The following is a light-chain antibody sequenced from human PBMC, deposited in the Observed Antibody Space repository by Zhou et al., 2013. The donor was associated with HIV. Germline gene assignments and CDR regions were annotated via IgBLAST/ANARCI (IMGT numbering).Light chain of an antibody. CDR1: QSISSW. V-gene: IGKV1-5*03. CDR3: QQYNSYPWT. J-gene: IGKJ1*01. CDR2: KAS. Sequence: DIQMTQSPSTLSASVGDRVTITCRASQSISSWLAWYQQKPGKAPKLLIYKASSLESGVPSRFSGNRSGTEFTLTISSLQPDDLATYYCQQYNSYPWTLGQGTKVEIK.